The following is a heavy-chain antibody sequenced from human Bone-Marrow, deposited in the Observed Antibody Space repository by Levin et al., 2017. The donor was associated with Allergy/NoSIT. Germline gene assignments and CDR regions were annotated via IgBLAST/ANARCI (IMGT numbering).Heavy chain of an antibody. CDR2: INPNSGGT. CDR1: GYTFTGYY. V-gene: IGHV1-2*06. Sequence: ASVKVSCKTSGYTFTGYYMHWVRQAPGQGLEWMGRINPNSGGTKYAQKFQGRVTMTRDTSISTAYMELSRLRSDDTAVYYCAKSRYCSSTSCYVGVDYWGQGTLVIVSS. CDR3: AKSRYCSSTSCYVGVDY. J-gene: IGHJ4*02. D-gene: IGHD2-2*01.